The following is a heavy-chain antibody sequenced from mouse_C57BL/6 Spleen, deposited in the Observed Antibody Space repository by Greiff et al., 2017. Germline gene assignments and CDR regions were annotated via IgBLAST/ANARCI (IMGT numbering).Heavy chain of an antibody. CDR3: ARNPPPSDYGSSPHAMDY. CDR1: GFSLTSYG. J-gene: IGHJ4*01. V-gene: IGHV2-2*01. D-gene: IGHD1-1*01. Sequence: VKLMESGPGLVQPSQSLSITCTVSGFSLTSYGVHWVRQSPGKGLEWLGVIWSGGSTDYNAAFISRLSISKDNSKSQVFFKMNSLQADDTAIYYCARNPPPSDYGSSPHAMDYWGQGTSVTVSS. CDR2: IWSGGST.